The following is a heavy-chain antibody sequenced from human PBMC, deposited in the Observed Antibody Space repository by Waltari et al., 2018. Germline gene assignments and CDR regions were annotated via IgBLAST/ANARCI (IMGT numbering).Heavy chain of an antibody. CDR3: ARDLGAYSSSLEY. CDR2: SNPSGGST. J-gene: IGHJ4*02. V-gene: IGHV1-46*01. Sequence: QVQLVQSGAEVKKPGASVKVSCKASGYTFTSYYMHWVRPAPGQGLEWMGISNPSGGSTSYTQKFQGRVTMTRDTSTSTVYMELSSLRSEDTAVYYCARDLGAYSSSLEYWGQGTLVTVSS. D-gene: IGHD6-6*01. CDR1: GYTFTSYY.